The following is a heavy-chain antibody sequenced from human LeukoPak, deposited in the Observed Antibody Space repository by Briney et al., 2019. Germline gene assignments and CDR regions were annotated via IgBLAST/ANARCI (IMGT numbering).Heavy chain of an antibody. V-gene: IGHV3-48*03. D-gene: IGHD1-26*01. CDR3: ARAVGANA. CDR2: ISSSGGGI. J-gene: IGHJ5*02. Sequence: GGSLRLSCAASGFTFSSYSFHWVRQVPGKGREWVSYISSSGGGIYYADSVKGRFTISRDNAKNSLYLQMNSLRAEDTAVYYCARAVGANAWGQGTLVTVSS. CDR1: GFTFSSYS.